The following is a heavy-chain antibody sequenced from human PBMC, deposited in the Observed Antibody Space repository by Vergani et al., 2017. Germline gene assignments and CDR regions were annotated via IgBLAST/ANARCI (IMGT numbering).Heavy chain of an antibody. V-gene: IGHV4-34*01. D-gene: IGHD3-22*01. CDR3: ASHGNYYDSSGYYYVGWFDP. Sequence: QVQLQQWGAGLLKPSETLSLTCAVYGGSFSGYYWSWIRQPPGKGLEWIGEINHSGSTNYNPSLKSRVTISVDTSKNQFSLKLSSVTAADTAVYYCASHGNYYDSSGYYYVGWFDPWGQGALVTVSS. CDR2: INHSGST. J-gene: IGHJ5*02. CDR1: GGSFSGYY.